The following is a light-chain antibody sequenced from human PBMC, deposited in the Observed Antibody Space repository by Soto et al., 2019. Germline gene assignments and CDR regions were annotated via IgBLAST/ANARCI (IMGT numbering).Light chain of an antibody. CDR2: EVS. V-gene: IGLV2-14*01. CDR1: SSDVGGYNY. CDR3: ISYTSKSTGF. J-gene: IGLJ1*01. Sequence: SALTQPASVSGSPGQSITISCTGTSSDVGGYNYVSWYQQYPGKAPKLIIYEVSNRPAGISNRFSGSKSGNTASLTISGLQAEDEADYYSISYTSKSTGFFGTGTKVTVL.